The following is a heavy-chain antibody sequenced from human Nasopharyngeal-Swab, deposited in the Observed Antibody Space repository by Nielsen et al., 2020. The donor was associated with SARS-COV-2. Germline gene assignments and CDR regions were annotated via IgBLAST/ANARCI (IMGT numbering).Heavy chain of an antibody. CDR3: TRDRIVDTAMVRTLSGLDH. CDR2: IISSSSYI. J-gene: IGHJ4*02. D-gene: IGHD5-18*01. CDR1: GFTLNSYT. V-gene: IGHV3-21*01. Sequence: GESLKISCAASGFTLNSYTMTWVRQAPGKGLEWVSSIISSSSYIYYADSVKGRFTISRDNAKKSVFLQMTSLRAEDTAVYYCTRDRIVDTAMVRTLSGLDHWGPGTQVTVTS.